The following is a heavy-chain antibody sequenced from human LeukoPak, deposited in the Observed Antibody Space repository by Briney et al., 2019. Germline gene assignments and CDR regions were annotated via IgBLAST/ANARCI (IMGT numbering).Heavy chain of an antibody. J-gene: IGHJ4*02. D-gene: IGHD3-3*01. CDR3: AKDFWSGYYPDY. CDR1: GFIFSSYA. Sequence: GGSLRLSCAGSGFIFSSYAMSWVRQAPAKGLEWVSGSGSGGSTHYADSVKGRFTISRDNSKNTLYLQMNSLRAEDTAKYYCAKDFWSGYYPDYWGQGTLVTVSS. V-gene: IGHV3-23*01. CDR2: SGSGGST.